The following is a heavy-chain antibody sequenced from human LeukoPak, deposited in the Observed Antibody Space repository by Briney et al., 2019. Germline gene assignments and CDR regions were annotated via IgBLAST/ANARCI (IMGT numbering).Heavy chain of an antibody. Sequence: SETLSLTCTVSGGSISSSSYYWGWIRQPPGKGLEWIGSIYYSGSTYYNPSLKSRVTISVDTSKNQFSLKLSSVTAADTAVYYCAKSYYYYYMDVWGKGTTVTISS. J-gene: IGHJ6*03. V-gene: IGHV4-39*01. CDR1: GGSISSSSYY. CDR3: AKSYYYYYMDV. CDR2: IYYSGST.